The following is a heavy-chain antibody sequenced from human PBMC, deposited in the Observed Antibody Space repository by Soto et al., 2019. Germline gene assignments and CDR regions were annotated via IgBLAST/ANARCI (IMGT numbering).Heavy chain of an antibody. CDR2: IWYDGSNK. J-gene: IGHJ6*02. V-gene: IGHV3-33*01. CDR3: ARDEDCSSTSCYGGMDV. CDR1: GFTFSSYG. D-gene: IGHD2-2*01. Sequence: GGSLRLSCAASGFTFSSYGMHWVRQAPGKGLEWVAVIWYDGSNKYYADSVKGRFTISRDNSKNTLYLQMNSLRAEDTAVYYCARDEDCSSTSCYGGMDVWGQGTTVTVSS.